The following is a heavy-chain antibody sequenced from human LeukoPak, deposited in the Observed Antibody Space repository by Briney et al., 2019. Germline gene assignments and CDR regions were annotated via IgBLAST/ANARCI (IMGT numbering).Heavy chain of an antibody. CDR2: IIPIFGTA. Sequence: SVKVSCKASGGTFSSYAISWVRQAPGQGLEWMGGIIPIFGTANYAQKFQGRVTITADESTSTAYMELSSLRSEDTAVYYCATHHTPTVTTQGQTYYYNMDVWGKGTTVTVSS. CDR1: GGTFSSYA. CDR3: ATHHTPTVTTQGQTYYYNMDV. V-gene: IGHV1-69*13. J-gene: IGHJ6*03. D-gene: IGHD4-11*01.